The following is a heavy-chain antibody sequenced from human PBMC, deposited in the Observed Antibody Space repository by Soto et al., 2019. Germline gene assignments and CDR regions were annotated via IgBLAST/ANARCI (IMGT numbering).Heavy chain of an antibody. CDR1: GFTFSSYA. CDR2: IGGSGAST. D-gene: IGHD6-6*01. Sequence: GGSLRLSCAASGFTFSSYAMSWVRQAPGKGLEWISGIGGSGASTSYADSVKGRFTISRDNSKNTMHLQMNSLRAEDTAIYYCAKYETVSIAPRPLDFWGQGTLVTVSS. V-gene: IGHV3-23*01. CDR3: AKYETVSIAPRPLDF. J-gene: IGHJ4*02.